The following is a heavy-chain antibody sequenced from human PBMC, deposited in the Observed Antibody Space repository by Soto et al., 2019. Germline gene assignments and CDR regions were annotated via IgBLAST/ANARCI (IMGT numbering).Heavy chain of an antibody. J-gene: IGHJ6*02. CDR2: IYYSGST. CDR3: ASPSRPISGTLGMDV. D-gene: IGHD3-10*01. V-gene: IGHV4-39*01. Sequence: SETLSLTCTVSGGSISSSSYYWGWIRQPPGKGLEWIGSIYYSGSTYYNPSLKSRVTISVDTSKNQFSLKLSSVTAADTAVYYCASPSRPISGTLGMDVWGQGTTVTVSS. CDR1: GGSISSSSYY.